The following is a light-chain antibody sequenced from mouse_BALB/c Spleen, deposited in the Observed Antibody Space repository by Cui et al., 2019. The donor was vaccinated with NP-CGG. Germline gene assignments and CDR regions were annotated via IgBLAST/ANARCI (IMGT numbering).Light chain of an antibody. J-gene: IGLJ1*01. V-gene: IGLV1*01. Sequence: QAVVSQDSALTTSPGETVTLTCRSSTGAVTTRNYANWVQEKPDHLFTGLIGGTNNRPPGVPARFSGSLIGDKAALTITGAQTEDEAIYFCALWYSNHWVFGGGTKLTVL. CDR2: GTN. CDR3: ALWYSNHWV. CDR1: TGAVTTRNY.